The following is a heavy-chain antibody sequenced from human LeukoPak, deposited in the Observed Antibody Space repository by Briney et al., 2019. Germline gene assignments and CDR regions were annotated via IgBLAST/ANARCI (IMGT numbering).Heavy chain of an antibody. CDR2: IWYDGSEK. CDR3: AKGTSSSCYSAPNY. D-gene: IGHD2-15*01. V-gene: IGHV3-33*06. Sequence: GGSLRLSCAASGFTFRNHGMHWVRQAPGKGLEWLAVIWYDGSEKYYADSVQGRFTISRDDSKNALYLQMDSLRAEDTAVYYCAKGTSSSCYSAPNYWGQGTLVTVSS. CDR1: GFTFRNHG. J-gene: IGHJ4*02.